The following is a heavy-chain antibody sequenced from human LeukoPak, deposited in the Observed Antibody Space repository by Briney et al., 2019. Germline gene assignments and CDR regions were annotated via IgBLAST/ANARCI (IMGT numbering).Heavy chain of an antibody. CDR1: GGSISSYY. Sequence: SESLSLTCTVSGGSISSYYWSWIRQPPGKGLEWIGYIYYSGSTNYNPSLKSRVTISVDTSKNKFSLKLSSVTAADTAVYHCARLGVVVPAAMDYYYYMDVWGKGTTVTVSS. D-gene: IGHD2-2*01. CDR2: IYYSGST. CDR3: ARLGVVVPAAMDYYYYMDV. J-gene: IGHJ6*03. V-gene: IGHV4-59*08.